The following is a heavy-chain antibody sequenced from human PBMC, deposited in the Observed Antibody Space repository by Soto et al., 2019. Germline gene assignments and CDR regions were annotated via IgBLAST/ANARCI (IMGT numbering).Heavy chain of an antibody. Sequence: GGSLRLSCAASGFTFSSYAMHWVRQAPGKGLEWVAVISYDGSNKYYADSVKGRFTISRDNSKNTLYLQMNSLRAEDTAVYYCASVQKGGRYGSGSLFYYYGMDVWGQGTTVTVSS. CDR2: ISYDGSNK. D-gene: IGHD3-10*01. J-gene: IGHJ6*02. CDR3: ASVQKGGRYGSGSLFYYYGMDV. CDR1: GFTFSSYA. V-gene: IGHV3-30-3*01.